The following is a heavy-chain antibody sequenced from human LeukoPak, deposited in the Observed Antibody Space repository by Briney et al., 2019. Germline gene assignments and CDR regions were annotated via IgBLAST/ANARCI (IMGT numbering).Heavy chain of an antibody. V-gene: IGHV5-10-1*01. CDR1: GYSFTTYW. CDR2: IDPSDSYT. CDR3: GRLDMTRGVFIDY. Sequence: GESLKISCKGSGYSFTTYWITWVRQMPGKGLEWMGRIDPSDSYTKNSPSFQGHVSISADKFISTAYLQWSSLKASDTAMYYCGRLDMTRGVFIDYWGQGTLVTVSS. D-gene: IGHD3-10*01. J-gene: IGHJ4*02.